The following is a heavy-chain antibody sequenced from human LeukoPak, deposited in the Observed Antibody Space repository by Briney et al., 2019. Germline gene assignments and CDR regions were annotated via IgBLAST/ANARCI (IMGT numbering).Heavy chain of an antibody. CDR1: GFTFSSYG. CDR3: AKETSFESTVSTPDY. D-gene: IGHD4-17*01. Sequence: PGGSLRLSCAASGFTFSSYGMHWVRQAPGKGLEWVAVIWYDGSNKYYADSVKGRFTISRDNSKNTLYLQMNSLRAEDTAVYYCAKETSFESTVSTPDYWGQGTLVTVSS. V-gene: IGHV3-33*06. CDR2: IWYDGSNK. J-gene: IGHJ4*02.